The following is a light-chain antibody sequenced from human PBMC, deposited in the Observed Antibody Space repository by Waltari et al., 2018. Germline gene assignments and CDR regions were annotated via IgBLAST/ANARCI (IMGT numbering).Light chain of an antibody. V-gene: IGKV1-39*01. J-gene: IGKJ3*01. CDR2: DVS. Sequence: IQLTQSPSSLSASVGDRVSISCRSSQTIINTLNWFQQRPGRAPKLLIFDVSNLYDVVSSRFSGGGSGKNFTLTINSLQPGDFATYFCQQGYTTPLTFGPGTRLEIK. CDR3: QQGYTTPLT. CDR1: QTIINT.